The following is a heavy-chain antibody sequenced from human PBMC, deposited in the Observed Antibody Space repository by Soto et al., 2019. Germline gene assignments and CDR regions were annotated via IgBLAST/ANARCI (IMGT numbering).Heavy chain of an antibody. D-gene: IGHD6-13*01. CDR2: IYYSGST. CDR3: ARDRGSSWMYKWFDP. V-gene: IGHV4-30-4*01. CDR1: GGSISSGDYY. J-gene: IGHJ5*02. Sequence: NPSETLSLTCTVSGGSISSGDYYWSWIRQPPGKGLEWIGYIYYSGSTFYNLSLKNRVTISLDTSKIQFSLKMTSVTAADTAVYYCARDRGSSWMYKWFDPWGQGTQVTVSS.